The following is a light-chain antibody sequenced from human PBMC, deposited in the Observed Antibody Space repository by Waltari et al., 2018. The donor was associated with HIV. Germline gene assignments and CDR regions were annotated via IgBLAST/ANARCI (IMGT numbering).Light chain of an antibody. CDR2: GAS. V-gene: IGKV1-39*01. Sequence: DIQMTQSPSSLSASVGDRVTVTCRASQNITDYLNWYQHKQGKAPKVLIYGASRLQSGVPARFSGSGSGTDFTLTIRSLQPEDFATYYCQESYSTPWTFGQGTKLEIK. CDR3: QESYSTPWT. J-gene: IGKJ2*02. CDR1: QNITDY.